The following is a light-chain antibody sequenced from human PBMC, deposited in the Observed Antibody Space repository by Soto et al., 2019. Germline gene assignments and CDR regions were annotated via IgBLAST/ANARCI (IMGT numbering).Light chain of an antibody. J-gene: IGKJ4*01. CDR3: QQYGSSLPVT. V-gene: IGKV3-20*01. Sequence: EIVLTQSPGTLSLSPGERATLSCRASQSLTNNYLAWYQQKPGQAPRLLIYAASSRATGIPDRFSGSGSETDFTLTISRLEPEDFVVYYCQQYGSSLPVTFGGGTNVEIK. CDR1: QSLTNNY. CDR2: AAS.